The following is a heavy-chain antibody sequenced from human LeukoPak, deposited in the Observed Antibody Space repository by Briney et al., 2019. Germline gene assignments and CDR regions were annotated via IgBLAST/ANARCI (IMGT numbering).Heavy chain of an antibody. CDR3: ARAYYYGSGEVDY. V-gene: IGHV3-53*01. CDR2: IYSGGST. D-gene: IGHD3-10*01. J-gene: IGHJ4*02. Sequence: GGSLRLSCTASGFTFGDYAMSWVRQAPGKGLEWVSVIYSGGSTYYADSVEGRFTISRDNSKNTLYLQMNSLRAEDTAVYYCARAYYYGSGEVDYWGQGTLVTVSS. CDR1: GFTFGDYA.